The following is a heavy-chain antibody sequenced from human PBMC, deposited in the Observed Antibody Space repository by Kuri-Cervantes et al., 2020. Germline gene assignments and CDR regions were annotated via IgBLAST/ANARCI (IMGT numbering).Heavy chain of an antibody. CDR1: GFTFSKYA. Sequence: GESLKISCAASGFTFSKYAMHWIRQAPGKGLEWVAVDGSNKYYADSVKGRFTISRDNSKNTLYLQMNSLRAEDTAVYYCARGTLDVWGKGTTVTVSS. V-gene: IGHV3-30-3*01. J-gene: IGHJ6*04. CDR3: ARGTLDV. CDR2: DGSNK.